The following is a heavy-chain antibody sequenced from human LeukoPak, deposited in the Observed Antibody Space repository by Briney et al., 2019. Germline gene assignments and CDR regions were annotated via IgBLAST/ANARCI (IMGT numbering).Heavy chain of an antibody. CDR2: IYYSGST. Sequence: SETLSLTCTVSGGSISSYYWSWIRQPPGKGLEWIGYIYYSGSTNYNPSLKSRVTISVDTSKNQFSLKLSSVTAADTAVCYCARQLVNSGSFALDYWGQGTLVTASS. D-gene: IGHD1-26*01. V-gene: IGHV4-59*08. CDR3: ARQLVNSGSFALDY. J-gene: IGHJ4*02. CDR1: GGSISSYY.